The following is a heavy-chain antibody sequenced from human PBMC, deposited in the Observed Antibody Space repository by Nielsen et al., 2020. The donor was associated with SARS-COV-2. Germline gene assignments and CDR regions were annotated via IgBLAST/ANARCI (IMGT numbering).Heavy chain of an antibody. V-gene: IGHV1-2*02. CDR3: ARVVFDRSSVY. Sequence: ASVKVSCKASGYVFTDYYIHWVRQAPGQGLEWMGGFDPEDGETIYAQKFQGRVTMTRDTSITTAYMELSSLRSDDTAVYYCARVVFDRSSVYWGQGTLVTVSS. D-gene: IGHD3-22*01. CDR2: FDPEDGET. J-gene: IGHJ4*02. CDR1: GYVFTDYY.